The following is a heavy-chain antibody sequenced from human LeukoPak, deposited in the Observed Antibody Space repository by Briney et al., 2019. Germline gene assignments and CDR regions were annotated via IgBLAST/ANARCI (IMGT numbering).Heavy chain of an antibody. CDR1: GGSISSSSYY. CDR3: ARGDEIFDY. V-gene: IGHV4-39*07. CDR2: IYYSGST. J-gene: IGHJ4*02. D-gene: IGHD2-21*02. Sequence: PSETLSLTCTVSGGSISSSSYYWGWIRQPPGKGLEWIGSIYYSGSTYYNPSLKSRVTISVDTSKNQFSLKLSSVTAADTAVYYCARGDEIFDYWGQGTLVTVSS.